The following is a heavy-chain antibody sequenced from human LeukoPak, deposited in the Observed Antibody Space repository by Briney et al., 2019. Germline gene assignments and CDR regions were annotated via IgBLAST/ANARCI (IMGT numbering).Heavy chain of an antibody. CDR3: AKQRVSNGYYYFDY. J-gene: IGHJ4*02. Sequence: PGGSLRLSCAASGFTISSYAMSWVRQAPGKGLECVSSFSSGASTDYADSVKGRFTISRDNPKNTVYLQMNSLRAEDTAVYYCAKQRVSNGYYYFDYWGQGTLVTVSS. CDR2: FSSGAST. V-gene: IGHV3-23*01. CDR1: GFTISSYA. D-gene: IGHD3-22*01.